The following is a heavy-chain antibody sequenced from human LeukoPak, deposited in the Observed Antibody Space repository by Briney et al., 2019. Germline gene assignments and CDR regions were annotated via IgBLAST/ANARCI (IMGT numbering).Heavy chain of an antibody. CDR3: ARSRRGYYGEGS. CDR2: IYYSGST. CDR1: GGSISSGGYY. J-gene: IGHJ5*02. D-gene: IGHD3-10*01. Sequence: SQTLSLTCTVSGGSISSGGYYWSWIRQPPGKGLEWIGYIYYSGSTNYNPSLKSRVTISVDTSKNQFSLKLSSVTAADTAVYYCARSRRGYYGEGSWGQGTLVTVSS. V-gene: IGHV4-61*08.